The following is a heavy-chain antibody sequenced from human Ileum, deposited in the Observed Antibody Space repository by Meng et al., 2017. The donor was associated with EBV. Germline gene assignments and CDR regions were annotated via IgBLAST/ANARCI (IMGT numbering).Heavy chain of an antibody. CDR2: IYHSGST. Sequence: QVQLMQSGPLLVQLPGTLSLTCAVSGGSISSSNWWSWVRQPPGKGLEWIGEIYHSGSTNYNPSLKSRVTISVDKSKNQFSLNLSSVTAADTAVYYCARVGQWLPIDYWGQGTLVTVSS. CDR3: ARVGQWLPIDY. J-gene: IGHJ4*02. V-gene: IGHV4-4*03. CDR1: GGSISSSNW. D-gene: IGHD6-19*01.